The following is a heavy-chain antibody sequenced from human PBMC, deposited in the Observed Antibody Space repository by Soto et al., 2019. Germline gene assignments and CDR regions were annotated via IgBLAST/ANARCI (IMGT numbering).Heavy chain of an antibody. CDR1: GFTFSIYW. CDR2: INADGNYT. Sequence: EVQLVESGGGLVQPGGSLRLSCAASGFTFSIYWMHWVRQVPGKGLVWVSRINADGNYTSNADFLKGRFTVSRDNATNTLYLQMDSLRAEDTAVYFCARGGAYGDYRSDYWGQGTLVTVSS. D-gene: IGHD4-17*01. V-gene: IGHV3-74*01. CDR3: ARGGAYGDYRSDY. J-gene: IGHJ4*02.